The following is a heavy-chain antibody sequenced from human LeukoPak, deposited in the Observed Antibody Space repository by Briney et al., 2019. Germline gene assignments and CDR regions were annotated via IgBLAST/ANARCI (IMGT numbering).Heavy chain of an antibody. CDR2: INHSGST. Sequence: NPSETLSLTCAVYGGSFGGYYWSWIRQPPGKGLEWIGEINHSGSTNYNPSLKSRVTISVDTSKNQFSLKLSSVTAADTAVYYCARGKDTAMGTAFDIWGQGTMVTVSS. CDR1: GGSFGGYY. J-gene: IGHJ3*02. CDR3: ARGKDTAMGTAFDI. V-gene: IGHV4-34*01. D-gene: IGHD5-18*01.